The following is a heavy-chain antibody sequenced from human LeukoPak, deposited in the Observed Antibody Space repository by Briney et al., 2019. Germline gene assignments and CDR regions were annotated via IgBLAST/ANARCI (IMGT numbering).Heavy chain of an antibody. CDR3: AREIFGSGSYPDY. CDR2: IWHDGSHK. CDR1: GFTFSTYA. V-gene: IGHV3-33*01. D-gene: IGHD3-10*01. Sequence: GGSLRLCCAASGFTFSTYAMHWGRQAPGKGLGWVTMIWHDGSHKYYTDSVGGRFTISRDNSKNTVYLQMKTLSAEVTAVYYCAREIFGSGSYPDYWGQGTLVTVSS. J-gene: IGHJ4*02.